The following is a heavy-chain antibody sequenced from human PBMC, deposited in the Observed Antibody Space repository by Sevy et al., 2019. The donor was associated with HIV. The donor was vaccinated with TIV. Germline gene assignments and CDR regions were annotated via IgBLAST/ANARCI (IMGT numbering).Heavy chain of an antibody. V-gene: IGHV3-23*01. Sequence: GXSLRLXCXAXXXXXXXYAXXXVRQAPXKXLEXXXXISXGXGSTYYADSVKGRFTISRDNSKNTLYLQMNSLRAEDXAVYYCAKFRSXVIVGATRXXXFDXWGQGTLVTVSS. J-gene: IGHJ4*02. CDR2: ISXGXGST. CDR1: XXXXXXYA. D-gene: IGHD1-26*01. CDR3: AKFRSXVIVGATRXXXFDX.